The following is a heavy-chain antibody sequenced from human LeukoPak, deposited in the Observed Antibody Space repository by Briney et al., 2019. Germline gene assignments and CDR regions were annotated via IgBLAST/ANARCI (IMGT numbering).Heavy chain of an antibody. J-gene: IGHJ4*02. V-gene: IGHV4-39*01. CDR2: IYYSGST. Sequence: SETLSLTCTVSGGSISSSSYYWGWIRQPPGKGLEWIGSIYYSGSTYYNPSLKSRVTISVDTSKNQFSLKLSSVTAADTAVYYCARYYYESSGYYPEYYFDYWGQGTLVTVSS. CDR1: GGSISSSSYY. D-gene: IGHD3-22*01. CDR3: ARYYYESSGYYPEYYFDY.